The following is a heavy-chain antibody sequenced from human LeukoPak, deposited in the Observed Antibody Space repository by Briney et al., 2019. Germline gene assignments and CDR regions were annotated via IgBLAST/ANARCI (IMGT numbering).Heavy chain of an antibody. Sequence: SETLSLTCTVSGGSISSYYWSWIRQPPGKGLEWIGYIYYSGSTNYNPSLKSRVTISVDTSKNQFSLKLSSVTAADTAVYYCARRVLLGGKDNWFDPWGQGTLVTVSS. J-gene: IGHJ5*02. CDR1: GGSISSYY. V-gene: IGHV4-59*08. D-gene: IGHD7-27*01. CDR3: ARRVLLGGKDNWFDP. CDR2: IYYSGST.